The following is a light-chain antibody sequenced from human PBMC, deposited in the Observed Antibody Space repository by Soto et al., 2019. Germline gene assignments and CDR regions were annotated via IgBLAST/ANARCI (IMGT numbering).Light chain of an antibody. CDR3: SSYTSSRSWV. J-gene: IGLJ3*02. CDR2: DVT. Sequence: QSALTQPASVSGSPGQSITTSCPGTSRDVGGYNYVSWYQQYPGKAPKLMIYDVTNRPSGVSNRFSGSKSGNTASLTISGLQAEDEADYYCSSYTSSRSWVFGGGTKLTVL. V-gene: IGLV2-14*01. CDR1: SRDVGGYNY.